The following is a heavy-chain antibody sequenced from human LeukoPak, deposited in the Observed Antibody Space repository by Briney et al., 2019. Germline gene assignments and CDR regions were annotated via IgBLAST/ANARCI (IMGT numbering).Heavy chain of an antibody. J-gene: IGHJ6*02. V-gene: IGHV4-59*08. CDR3: ARQGTTSPQHYFYYYGMDV. CDR1: GGSISSYY. CDR2: IYYSGST. D-gene: IGHD2-2*01. Sequence: SETLSLTCTVSGGSISSYYWSWIRQPPGRGLEWIGYIYYSGSTNYNPSLKSRVTISVDTSKNQFSLKLSSVTAADTAVYYCARQGTTSPQHYFYYYGMDVWGQGTTVTVSS.